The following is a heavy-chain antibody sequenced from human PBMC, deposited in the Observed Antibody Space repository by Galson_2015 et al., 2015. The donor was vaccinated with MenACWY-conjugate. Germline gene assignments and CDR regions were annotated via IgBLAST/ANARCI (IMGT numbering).Heavy chain of an antibody. CDR3: AKTPLGYYHYVDV. CDR2: TKEDGSEK. V-gene: IGHV3-7*03. J-gene: IGHJ6*03. CDR1: GFTFSSYW. Sequence: SLRLSCAASGFTFSSYWMTWVRQAPGKGLEWVANTKEDGSEKYYVDSVKGRFTISRDNAKNSLYLQMNSLRADDTAVYYCAKTPLGYYHYVDVWGKGTTVTVSS.